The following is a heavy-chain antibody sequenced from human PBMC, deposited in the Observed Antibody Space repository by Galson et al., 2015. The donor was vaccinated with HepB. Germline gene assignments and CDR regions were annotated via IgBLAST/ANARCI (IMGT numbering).Heavy chain of an antibody. J-gene: IGHJ4*02. CDR2: ISGSGINT. CDR1: GFTFTTYA. V-gene: IGHV3-23*01. CDR3: AKGGQLWLYFDY. D-gene: IGHD5-18*01. Sequence: SLRLSCAASGFTFTTYAMGWVRQAPGKGLEWVSAISGSGINTYYADSVKGRFTISKDISKNTLYLQMNSLRAEDTAVYYCAKGGQLWLYFDYWGQGTLVTVSS.